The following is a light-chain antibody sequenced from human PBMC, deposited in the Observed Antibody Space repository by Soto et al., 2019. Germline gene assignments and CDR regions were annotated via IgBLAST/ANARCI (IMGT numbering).Light chain of an antibody. V-gene: IGKV3-20*01. CDR3: HHYSTPPYT. CDR1: QSVSSYC. Sequence: EIVLTQSPGTLSLSPGERATLSCRASQSVSSYCLAWYQQRPGQAPKLLLYGSSSRATGIPDRFSGSGSGTDYSLTISRLEPEDFAVYFCHHYSTPPYTFGQGTRLEIK. J-gene: IGKJ2*01. CDR2: GSS.